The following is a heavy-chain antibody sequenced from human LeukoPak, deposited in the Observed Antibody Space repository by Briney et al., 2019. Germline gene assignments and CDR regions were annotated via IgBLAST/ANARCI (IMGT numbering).Heavy chain of an antibody. J-gene: IGHJ4*02. CDR2: ISSNGGST. D-gene: IGHD6-19*01. CDR1: GFTFSSYA. V-gene: IGHV3-64D*06. Sequence: GGSLRLSCSASGFTFSSYAMHWVRQAPGKGLEYVSAISSNGGSTYYADSVKGRFTISRDNSKNTLYLQMSSLRAEDTAVYYCVKDRIEGRSGWYYFDYWGQGTLVTVSS. CDR3: VKDRIEGRSGWYYFDY.